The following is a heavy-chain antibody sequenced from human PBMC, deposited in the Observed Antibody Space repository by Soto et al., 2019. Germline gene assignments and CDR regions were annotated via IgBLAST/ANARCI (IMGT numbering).Heavy chain of an antibody. CDR2: INPNSGGT. CDR3: ARDIYGSGESWFDP. V-gene: IGHV1-2*04. D-gene: IGHD3-10*01. Sequence: ASVKASCKASGYTFTGYYMHWVRQAPGQGLEWMGWINPNSGGTNYAQKFQGWVTMTRDTSISTAYMELSRLRSDDTAVYYCARDIYGSGESWFDPWGQGTLVTVSS. CDR1: GYTFTGYY. J-gene: IGHJ5*02.